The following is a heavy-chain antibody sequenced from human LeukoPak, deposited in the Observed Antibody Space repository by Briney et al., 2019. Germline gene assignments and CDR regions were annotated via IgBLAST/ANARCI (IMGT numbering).Heavy chain of an antibody. CDR1: GFIFSDYG. V-gene: IGHV3-23*01. CDR2: VSSSGETT. CDR3: ARDQGGVGY. D-gene: IGHD3-16*01. Sequence: GGSLRLSCAASGFIFSDYGITWVRQAPGKGLEWVSSVSSSGETTYYADSVKGRFTISRDNSKSTLYLQMNSLRAEDTAVYYCARDQGGVGYWGQGTLVTVSS. J-gene: IGHJ4*02.